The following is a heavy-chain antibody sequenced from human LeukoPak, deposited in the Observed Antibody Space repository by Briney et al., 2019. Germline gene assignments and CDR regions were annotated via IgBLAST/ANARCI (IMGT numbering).Heavy chain of an antibody. Sequence: GASVKVSCKASGGSFSTYATSWVRQAPGQGLEWMGGIIPIFNRTSYAQDFQDRLVTTADTSTATAYMELNSLTSEDTAVYYCARGRLDFLRPFHHWGQGTPVTVSS. D-gene: IGHD3-3*01. CDR1: GGSFSTYA. CDR2: IIPIFNRT. CDR3: ARGRLDFLRPFHH. V-gene: IGHV1-69*06. J-gene: IGHJ4*02.